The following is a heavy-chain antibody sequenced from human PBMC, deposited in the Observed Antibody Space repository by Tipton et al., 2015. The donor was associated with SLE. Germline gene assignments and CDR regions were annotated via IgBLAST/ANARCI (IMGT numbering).Heavy chain of an antibody. V-gene: IGHV3-23*01. J-gene: IGHJ4*01. Sequence: SLRLSCAASGFTFSSYAMTWVRQAPGKGLEWVSAISGSGGRAYYADSVKGRFTISRDNSKNTLNLQMNSLRAEDTALYYCATDFDSSGYYYKRTFFDNWGQRTLVAVSS. CDR2: ISGSGGRA. CDR1: GFTFSSYA. CDR3: ATDFDSSGYYYKRTFFDN. D-gene: IGHD3-22*01.